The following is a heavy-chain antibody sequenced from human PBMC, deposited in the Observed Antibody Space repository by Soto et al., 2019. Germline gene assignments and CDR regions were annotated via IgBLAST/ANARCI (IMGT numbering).Heavy chain of an antibody. CDR1: GFTVSNKY. J-gene: IGHJ4*02. CDR2: IYSNDNR. V-gene: IGHV3-53*01. CDR3: ARTPTN. D-gene: IGHD5-12*01. Sequence: GGSLRLSCVASGFTVSNKYMSWVRQAPGKGLEWVSIIYSNDNRYYADSVKGRFTISRDNSKNTLYLYMNSLRADDTAVYYCARTPTNWGQGTLVTVSS.